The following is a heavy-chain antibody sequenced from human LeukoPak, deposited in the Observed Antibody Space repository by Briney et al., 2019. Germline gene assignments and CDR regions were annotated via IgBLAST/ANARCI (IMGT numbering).Heavy chain of an antibody. CDR3: ARDLLDTAMVPSGY. D-gene: IGHD5-18*01. V-gene: IGHV3-21*01. J-gene: IGHJ4*02. CDR2: ISSSSSYI. Sequence: GGSLRLSCAASGFTFSSYSMNWVRQAQGKGLEWVSSISSSSSYIYYADSVKGRFTISRDNSKNTLYLQMNSLRAEDTAVYYCARDLLDTAMVPSGYWGQGTLVTVSS. CDR1: GFTFSSYS.